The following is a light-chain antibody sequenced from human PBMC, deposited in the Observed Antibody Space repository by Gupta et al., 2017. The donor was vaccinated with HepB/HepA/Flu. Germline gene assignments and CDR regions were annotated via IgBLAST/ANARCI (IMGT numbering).Light chain of an antibody. Sequence: SSELTQDPAVSVALGQTVRITCPGDSLRSSYASWYQQKPGQAPVLVIYAKNNRPSGIPDRFSGSSSGNTASLTITGAQAEDEADYYCNSRDSSDNHQAVFGGGTKLTVL. CDR3: NSRDSSDNHQAV. CDR2: AKN. J-gene: IGLJ2*01. V-gene: IGLV3-19*01. CDR1: SLRSSY.